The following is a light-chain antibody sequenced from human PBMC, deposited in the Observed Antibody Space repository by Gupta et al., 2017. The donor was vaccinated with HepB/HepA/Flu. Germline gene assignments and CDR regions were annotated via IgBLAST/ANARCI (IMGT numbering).Light chain of an antibody. V-gene: IGKV3-11*01. J-gene: IGKJ5*01. CDR3: QQRIIQVT. CDR2: DAS. Sequence: EIVFTHSPAPLSLYQGERATRSCRVSQSVSNYLAWYQQKPGQAPRLIIYDASNRAKGDTDRFSGSGGRKDFTLTSNRREYEDCAGYYGQQRIIQVTFGQGTQLDIE. CDR1: QSVSNY.